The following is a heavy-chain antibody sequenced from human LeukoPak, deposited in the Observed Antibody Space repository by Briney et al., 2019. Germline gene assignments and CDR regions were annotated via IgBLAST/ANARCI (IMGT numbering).Heavy chain of an antibody. Sequence: GGSLRLSCAASGFTFSSYSMNWVRRAPGKGLEWVSGISPGGDITYCAESVKGRFFISRDNSKNTVILQMHSLRAEDTAIYYCAKDDGWIQFNSWGQGTLVTVSS. CDR2: ISPGGDIT. V-gene: IGHV3-23*01. CDR3: AKDDGWIQFNS. D-gene: IGHD5-18*01. J-gene: IGHJ4*02. CDR1: GFTFSSYS.